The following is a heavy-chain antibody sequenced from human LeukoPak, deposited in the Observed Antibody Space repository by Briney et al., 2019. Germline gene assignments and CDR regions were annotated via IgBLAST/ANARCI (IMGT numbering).Heavy chain of an antibody. J-gene: IGHJ6*03. CDR2: IKQDGSEK. V-gene: IGHV3-7*03. CDR3: ARGIIAVAVGYMDV. D-gene: IGHD6-19*01. Sequence: GGSLRLSCAASGFSLSSYWMTWVRQAPGKGLEWVANIKQDGSEKNYVDSVKGRFTISRDNAKNSLYLQMNSLRAEDTALYYCARGIIAVAVGYMDVWGKGTTVTVSS. CDR1: GFSLSSYW.